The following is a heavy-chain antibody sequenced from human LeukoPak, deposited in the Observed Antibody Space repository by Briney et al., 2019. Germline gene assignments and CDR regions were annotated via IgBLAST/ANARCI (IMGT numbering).Heavy chain of an antibody. CDR3: ARDRDWAGYSYGFYY. Sequence: ASVKVSCKASGYTFTGYYVHWVRQAPGQGLEWMGRINPNSGDTNYAQKFQGRVTITADESTSTAYMELSSLRSEDTAVYYCARDRDWAGYSYGFYYWGQGTLVTVSS. CDR1: GYTFTGYY. J-gene: IGHJ4*02. V-gene: IGHV1-2*06. D-gene: IGHD5-18*01. CDR2: INPNSGDT.